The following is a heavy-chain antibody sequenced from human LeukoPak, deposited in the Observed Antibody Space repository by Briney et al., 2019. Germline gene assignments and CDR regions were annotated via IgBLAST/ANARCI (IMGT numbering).Heavy chain of an antibody. CDR3: ARLYGDYGLGWFDP. V-gene: IGHV4-59*06. J-gene: IGHJ5*02. CDR1: GGSISSYY. CDR2: IYHSGST. D-gene: IGHD4-17*01. Sequence: SETLSLTCTVSGGSISSYYWSWIRQHPGKGLEWVGYIYHSGSTYYNPSLKSRVAISVDTSKNQFSLKLSSVTAADTAVYYCARLYGDYGLGWFDPWGQGTLVTVSS.